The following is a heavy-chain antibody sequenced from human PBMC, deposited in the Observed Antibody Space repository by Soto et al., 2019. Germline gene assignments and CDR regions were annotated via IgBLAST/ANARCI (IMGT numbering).Heavy chain of an antibody. V-gene: IGHV3-23*01. CDR3: ARYFRGSGRYFFDY. J-gene: IGHJ4*02. D-gene: IGHD6-19*01. CDR1: GFTPTTTP. CDR2: ISGTASRT. Sequence: EVQLLESGGGLVLPGGSLRLSCAGSGFTPTTTPLSWVRQAPGKGLEWVTTISGTASRTYYVDSVKGRFFISRDNSKDSLYLQMNSLRGEDTAVYYCARYFRGSGRYFFDYWGQGTLVTVSS.